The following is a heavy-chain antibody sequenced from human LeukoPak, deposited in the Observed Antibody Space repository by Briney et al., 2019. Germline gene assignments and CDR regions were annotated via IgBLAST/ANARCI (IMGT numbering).Heavy chain of an antibody. V-gene: IGHV4-4*07. CDR2: IYTSGST. J-gene: IGHJ4*02. D-gene: IGHD5-18*01. CDR3: ARVRWRYSYDPNPFDY. CDR1: GGSISSYY. Sequence: KPSETLSLTCTVSGGSISSYYWSWIRQPAGKGLEWIGRIYTSGSTNYNPSLKSRVTMSVDTSKNQFSLKLSSVTAADTAVYYCARVRWRYSYDPNPFDYWGQGTLVTVSS.